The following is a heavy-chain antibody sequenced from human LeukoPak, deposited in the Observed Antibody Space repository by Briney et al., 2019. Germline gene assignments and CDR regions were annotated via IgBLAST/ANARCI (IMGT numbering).Heavy chain of an antibody. CDR1: GGSISNYY. V-gene: IGHV4-59*01. CDR3: VRENYSSGWYGIIDY. CDR2: IYYSGNT. Sequence: PSETLSLTCTVSGGSISNYYWSWIRQPPGKGLEWIGYIYYSGNTNYNPSLKSRVTISVDTSKNQFSLKLSSVTAADTVLYYCVRENYSSGWYGIIDYWGQGTLVSVS. D-gene: IGHD6-19*01. J-gene: IGHJ4*02.